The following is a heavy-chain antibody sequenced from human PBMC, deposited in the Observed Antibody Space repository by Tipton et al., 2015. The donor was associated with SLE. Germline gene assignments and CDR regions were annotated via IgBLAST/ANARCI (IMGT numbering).Heavy chain of an antibody. V-gene: IGHV4-61*08. D-gene: IGHD6-6*01. CDR3: ARGRLARYFDL. Sequence: TLSLTCTVSGGSISSGGYYWSWIRQHPGKGLEWIGYIYYSGSTNYNPSLKSRVTISVDTSKNQFSLKLISVTAADTAEHYCARGRLARYFDLWGRGTLVTVSS. CDR2: IYYSGST. CDR1: GGSISSGGYY. J-gene: IGHJ2*01.